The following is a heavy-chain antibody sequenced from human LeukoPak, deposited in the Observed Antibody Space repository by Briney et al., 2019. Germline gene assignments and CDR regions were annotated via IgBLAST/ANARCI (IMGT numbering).Heavy chain of an antibody. J-gene: IGHJ6*02. CDR3: ARDPALEYCSSTSCYPYYYYGMDV. CDR2: IYTSGST. CDR1: GGSISSGSYY. V-gene: IGHV4-61*02. Sequence: SETLSRTCTVSGGSISSGSYYWSWIRQPAGKGLEWIGRIYTSGSTHYNPSLKSRVTISVDTSKNQLSLKLSSVTAADTAVYYCARDPALEYCSSTSCYPYYYYGMDVWGQGTTVTVSS. D-gene: IGHD2-2*01.